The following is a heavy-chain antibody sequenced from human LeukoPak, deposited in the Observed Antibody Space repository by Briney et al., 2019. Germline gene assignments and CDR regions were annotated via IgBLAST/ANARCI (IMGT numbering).Heavy chain of an antibody. CDR2: IIPIFGTA. D-gene: IGHD2-15*01. CDR1: GGTFSSYA. Sequence: ASVKVSCKASGGTFSSYAISWVRQAPGQGLEWMGGIIPIFGTANYAQKFQGRVTITADESTSTAYMELSSLRSEDTAVYCCARAGSYCSGGSCYAYWGQGTLVTVSS. J-gene: IGHJ4*02. V-gene: IGHV1-69*13. CDR3: ARAGSYCSGGSCYAY.